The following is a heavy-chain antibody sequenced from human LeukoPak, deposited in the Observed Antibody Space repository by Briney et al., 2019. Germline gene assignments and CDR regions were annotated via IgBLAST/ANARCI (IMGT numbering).Heavy chain of an antibody. V-gene: IGHV3-30*18. D-gene: IGHD2-15*01. J-gene: IGHJ5*02. CDR3: AKGKQEVAA. CDR2: ISYDGSNK. CDR1: GFTFSSYG. Sequence: PGGSLRLSCAASGFTFSSYGIHWVRQAPGKGLEWVAFISYDGSNKYYADSVKGRFTISRDNSKNTLYLQMNSLGAEDTAVYYCAKGKQEVAAWGQGTLVTVSS.